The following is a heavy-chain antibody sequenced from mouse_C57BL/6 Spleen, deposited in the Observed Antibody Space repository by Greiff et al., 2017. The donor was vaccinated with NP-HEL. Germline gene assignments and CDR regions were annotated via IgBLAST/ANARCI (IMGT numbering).Heavy chain of an antibody. CDR1: GYTFTSYW. CDR3: ALDSSDTERFAY. Sequence: QVQLQQPGAELVKPGASVKLSCKASGYTFTSYWMHWVKQRPGQGLEWIGMIHPNSGSTNYNEKFKSKATLTVDKSSSTAYMQLSSLTSEDSAVYYCALDSSDTERFAYWGQGTLVTVSA. CDR2: IHPNSGST. V-gene: IGHV1-64*01. D-gene: IGHD3-2*02. J-gene: IGHJ3*01.